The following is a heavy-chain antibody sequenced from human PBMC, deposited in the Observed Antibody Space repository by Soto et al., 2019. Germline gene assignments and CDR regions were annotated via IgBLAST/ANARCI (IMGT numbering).Heavy chain of an antibody. D-gene: IGHD3-10*01. CDR1: GFTFSSYA. Sequence: GGSLRLSCAASGFTFSSYAMGWVRQAPGKGLEWVSTLTRSGTTPYAESVRGRFTISRDNSKNTLYLQMDDLRAEDTAVYYCVREFAPGSPNYDYWGLGNLVPVS. CDR2: LTRSGTT. J-gene: IGHJ4*02. CDR3: VREFAPGSPNYDY. V-gene: IGHV3-23*01.